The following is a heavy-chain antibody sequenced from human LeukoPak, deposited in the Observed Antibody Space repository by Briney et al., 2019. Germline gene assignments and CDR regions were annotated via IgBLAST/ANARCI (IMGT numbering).Heavy chain of an antibody. Sequence: GGSLRLSCAASGFTFSSYEMNLVRQAPWMRLQCVSYISSSGSTIYYADSVKGRFTISRDNAKSSLYLQMNSLRAEDTAVYYCASTGAYYYYGMDVWGKGTTVTVSS. CDR1: GFTFSSYE. CDR3: ASTGAYYYYGMDV. V-gene: IGHV3-48*03. CDR2: ISSSGSTI. D-gene: IGHD3-10*01. J-gene: IGHJ6*04.